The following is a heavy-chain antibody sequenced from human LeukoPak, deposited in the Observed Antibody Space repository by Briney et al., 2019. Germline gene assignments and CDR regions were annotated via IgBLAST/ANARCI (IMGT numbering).Heavy chain of an antibody. D-gene: IGHD4-17*01. J-gene: IGHJ3*02. CDR2: ITGSGRGT. V-gene: IGHV3-23*01. CDR1: GLTFSNYA. Sequence: GGSLRLSCTASGLTFSNYATTWVRPAPGKGLEWVSSITGSGRGTYYADPVKGRFSVSRDNSQNTVFLHMNSLRADDTALYYCSKDPNGDYVGAFDMWGPGTMVTVSS. CDR3: SKDPNGDYVGAFDM.